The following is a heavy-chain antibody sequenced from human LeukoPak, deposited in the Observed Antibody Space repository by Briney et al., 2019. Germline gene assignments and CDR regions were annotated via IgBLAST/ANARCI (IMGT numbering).Heavy chain of an antibody. V-gene: IGHV1-8*03. CDR3: ARGRRLRGVASRPIYYYYYMDV. CDR2: VNPYNDKT. Sequence: ASVKVSCKASGYTFNTFDINWVRQATGQGPEWMGWVNPYNDKTVYAPKFQGRVSISSNNSINTACMEFSGLKSDDTAVYYCARGRRLRGVASRPIYYYYYMDVWGGGTTVTVSS. D-gene: IGHD3-10*01. J-gene: IGHJ6*03. CDR1: GYTFNTFD.